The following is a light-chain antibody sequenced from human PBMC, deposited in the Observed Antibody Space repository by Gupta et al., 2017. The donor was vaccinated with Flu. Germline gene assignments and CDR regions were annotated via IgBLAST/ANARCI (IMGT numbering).Light chain of an antibody. CDR3: MQGAHWPWA. CDR2: LVS. V-gene: IGKV2-30*01. CDR1: QSLVFSDGNTV. Sequence: VVITQSPLSLPVTLGQTASISCRSSQSLVFSDGNTVLHWFQQRPGQAPRRLIYLVSHRESGVPDRFSGSGSGTEFTLKISRVEAEDVGIYFCMQGAHWPWAFGQGTKVEI. J-gene: IGKJ1*01.